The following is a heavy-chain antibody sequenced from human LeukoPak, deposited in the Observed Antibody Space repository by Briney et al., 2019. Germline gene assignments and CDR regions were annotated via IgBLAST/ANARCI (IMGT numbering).Heavy chain of an antibody. D-gene: IGHD3-10*01. CDR2: IYVTGST. J-gene: IGHJ4*02. Sequence: SETLSLTCTVSGASISSYYWSWIRQPAGKALEWIGRIYVTGSTTYNPSLESRVTMSLDTSKNHFSLKLSSVTAADTAVYYCARVRWGFGELFVDYWGQGTLVTVSS. CDR3: ARVRWGFGELFVDY. V-gene: IGHV4-4*07. CDR1: GASISSYY.